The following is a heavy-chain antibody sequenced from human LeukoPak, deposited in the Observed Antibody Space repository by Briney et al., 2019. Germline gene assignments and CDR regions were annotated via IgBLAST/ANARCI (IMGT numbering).Heavy chain of an antibody. CDR1: GFMYSRSD. CDR3: AKDGNCGGDCYGWFDP. CDR2: IWHDRSDTYGSNK. V-gene: IGHV3-33*06. J-gene: IGHJ5*02. Sequence: TGKSLRLSCAASGFMYSRSDIHWVRQAPGKGLEWVAVIWHDRSDTYGSNKYYADSVKGRFTISRDNSKNTVYLQMNSLRVEDTAVYYCAKDGNCGGDCYGWFDPWGQGALVTVSS. D-gene: IGHD2-21*02.